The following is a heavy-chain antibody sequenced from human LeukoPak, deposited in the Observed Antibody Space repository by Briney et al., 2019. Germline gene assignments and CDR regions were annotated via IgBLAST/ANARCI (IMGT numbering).Heavy chain of an antibody. CDR3: ARGVGCSGGSCYEDYYYMDV. D-gene: IGHD2-15*01. Sequence: ASVKVSCKAAGYTFSSYEINWVRHATGQGLEWMGWMNPNSGNTAYAQKFQGRVTITRDTSIGTAYMELSNLSSEDTAIYYCARGVGCSGGSCYEDYYYMDVWGKGTTVTVSS. J-gene: IGHJ6*03. V-gene: IGHV1-8*03. CDR2: MNPNSGNT. CDR1: GYTFSSYE.